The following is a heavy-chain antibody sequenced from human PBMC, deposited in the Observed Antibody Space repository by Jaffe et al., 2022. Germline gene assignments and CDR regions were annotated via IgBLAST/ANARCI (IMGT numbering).Heavy chain of an antibody. J-gene: IGHJ4*02. D-gene: IGHD4-17*01. CDR3: AKDKGEYHYGDYVSVVFDY. V-gene: IGHV3-23*01. CDR1: GFTFSSYA. Sequence: EVQLLESGGGLVQPGGSLRLSCAASGFTFSSYAMSWVRQAPGKGLEWVSAISGSGGSTYYADSVKGRFTISRDNSKNTLYLQMNSLRAEDTAVYYCAKDKGEYHYGDYVSVVFDYWGQGTLVTVSS. CDR2: ISGSGGST.